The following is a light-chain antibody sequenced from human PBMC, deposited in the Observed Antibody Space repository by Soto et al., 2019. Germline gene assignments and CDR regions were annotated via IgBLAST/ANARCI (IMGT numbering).Light chain of an antibody. V-gene: IGKV3-20*01. CDR1: QSVNTNY. J-gene: IGKJ1*01. CDR3: QLYRSSPWT. Sequence: DIVLTQFPGTLPLSPGERATLSCRASQSVNTNYLAWYQQRPGQPPRLVVYDTYTRASGFPDRFSGSVSGTEFTLTISRLEPQDFAVYYCQLYRSSPWTFGQGTRVE. CDR2: DTY.